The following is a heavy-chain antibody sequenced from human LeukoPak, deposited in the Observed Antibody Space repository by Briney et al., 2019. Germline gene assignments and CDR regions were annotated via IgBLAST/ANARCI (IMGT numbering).Heavy chain of an antibody. V-gene: IGHV3-30*02. CDR2: IAHHGSNK. D-gene: IGHD4-17*01. CDR1: GFTFSRNA. J-gene: IGHJ4*02. Sequence: QPGGSLRLSCAASGFTFSRNAIHWVRQGPGKGLEWVSYIAHHGSNKYYADSVKGRFTISRDNSKRTLYLQMNSLRADDTAVYYCAKKITYDYGDPHFDYWGQGTLVTVSS. CDR3: AKKITYDYGDPHFDY.